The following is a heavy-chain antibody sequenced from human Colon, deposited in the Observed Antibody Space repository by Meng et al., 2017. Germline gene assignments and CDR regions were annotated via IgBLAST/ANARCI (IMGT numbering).Heavy chain of an antibody. CDR1: VGSISSGDYY. CDR3: ARGPTTYFDY. D-gene: IGHD4-17*01. V-gene: IGHV4-30-4*01. J-gene: IGHJ4*02. CDR2: IYYSGST. Sequence: VQLQGSCPGLGKPSRTLSLPCILSVGSISSGDYYWSWIRQPPGKGLEWIGYIYYSGSTYYNPSLKSRVTISVDTSKNQFSLKLSSVTAADTAVYYCARGPTTYFDYWGQGTLVTVSS.